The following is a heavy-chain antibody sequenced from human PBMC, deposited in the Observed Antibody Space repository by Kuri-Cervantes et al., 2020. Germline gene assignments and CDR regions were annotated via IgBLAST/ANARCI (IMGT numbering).Heavy chain of an antibody. J-gene: IGHJ4*01. V-gene: IGHV4-39*07. CDR1: GGSISSSSYY. CDR3: ARDNYYDSSGYYSFDY. Sequence: SATLSLTCTVSGGSISSSSYYWGWIRQPPGKGLEWIGSIYYSGSTNYNPSLKSRVTISVDTSKNQFSLKLSSVTAADTAVYYCARDNYYDSSGYYSFDYWGHGTLVTVSS. D-gene: IGHD3-22*01. CDR2: IYYSGST.